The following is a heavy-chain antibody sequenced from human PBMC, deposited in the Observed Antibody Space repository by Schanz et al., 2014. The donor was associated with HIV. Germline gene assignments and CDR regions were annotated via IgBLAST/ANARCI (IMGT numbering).Heavy chain of an antibody. CDR3: AREREESIAYYYYGMHV. J-gene: IGHJ6*02. CDR1: GFTFNNYG. Sequence: QVQLVESGGGVVQPGRSLRLSCAASGFTFNNYGIHWVRQAPGKGLEWMGVISYDGRNKYYADSVKGRFTISRDNTKNSLYLQMNSLRAEDTAVYYCAREREESIAYYYYGMHVWGQGTAVTVSS. V-gene: IGHV3-30*03. CDR2: ISYDGRNK. D-gene: IGHD1-26*01.